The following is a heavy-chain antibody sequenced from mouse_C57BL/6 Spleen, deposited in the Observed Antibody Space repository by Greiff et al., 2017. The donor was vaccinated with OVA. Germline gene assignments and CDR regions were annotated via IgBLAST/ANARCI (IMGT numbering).Heavy chain of an antibody. CDR3: ARESQAHYAMDY. CDR2: ISDGGSYT. CDR1: GFTFSSYA. Sequence: EVHLVESGGGLVKPGGSLKLSCAASGFTFSSYAMSWVRQTPEKRLEWVATISDGGSYTYYPDNVKGRFTISRDNAKNNLYLQMSHLKSEDTAMYYCARESQAHYAMDYWGQGTSVTVSS. V-gene: IGHV5-4*01. D-gene: IGHD3-2*02. J-gene: IGHJ4*01.